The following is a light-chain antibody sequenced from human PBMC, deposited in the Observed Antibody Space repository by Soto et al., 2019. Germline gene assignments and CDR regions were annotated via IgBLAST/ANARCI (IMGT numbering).Light chain of an antibody. V-gene: IGLV2-14*02. Sequence: QSALTQPASVSGSPGQSITISCTGTSSDIGTYNLVSWYQHYPGKAPKLMIYEGIKRPSGVSNRFSGSKSGNTAFLTISGLQAEDEADYYCSSYAGSNIPYVFGTGTKVTVL. CDR2: EGI. J-gene: IGLJ1*01. CDR3: SSYAGSNIPYV. CDR1: SSDIGTYNL.